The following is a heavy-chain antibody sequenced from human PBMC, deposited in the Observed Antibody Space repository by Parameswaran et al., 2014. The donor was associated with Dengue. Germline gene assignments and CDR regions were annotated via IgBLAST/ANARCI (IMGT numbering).Heavy chain of an antibody. CDR2: ISSSSSYI. V-gene: IGHV3-21*01. J-gene: IGHJ6*01. Sequence: WIRQPPGKGLEWVSSISSSSSYIYYADSVKGRFTISRDNAKNSLYLQMNSLRAEDTAVYYCARDKGGGMDVWGPRDHGHRLL. CDR3: ARDKGGGMDV. D-gene: IGHD3-16*01.